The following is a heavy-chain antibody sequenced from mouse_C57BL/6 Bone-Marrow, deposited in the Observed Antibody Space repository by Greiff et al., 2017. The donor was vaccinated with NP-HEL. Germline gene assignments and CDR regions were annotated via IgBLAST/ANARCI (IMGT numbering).Heavy chain of an antibody. J-gene: IGHJ1*03. CDR2: ISNGGGST. CDR3: ARHPYDYGRYFDV. V-gene: IGHV5-12*01. D-gene: IGHD2-4*01. CDR1: GFTFSDYY. Sequence: DVKLVESGGGLVQPGGSLKLSCAASGFTFSDYYMYWVRQTPEKRLEWVAYISNGGGSTYYPDTVKGRFTISRDNAKNTLYLQMSRLKSEDTAMYYCARHPYDYGRYFDVWGTGTTVTVSS.